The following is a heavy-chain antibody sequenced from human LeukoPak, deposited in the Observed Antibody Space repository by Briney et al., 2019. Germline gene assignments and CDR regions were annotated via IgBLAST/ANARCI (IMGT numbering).Heavy chain of an antibody. CDR1: GGSFSGYY. J-gene: IGHJ4*02. Sequence: SETLSLTCAVYGGSFSGYYWSWIRQPAGKGLEWIGRIYTSGSTNYNPSLKSRVTISVDTSKNQFSLKLSSVTAADTAVYYCARFATMVRGYYFDYWGQGTLVTVSS. V-gene: IGHV4-59*10. D-gene: IGHD3-10*01. CDR3: ARFATMVRGYYFDY. CDR2: IYTSGST.